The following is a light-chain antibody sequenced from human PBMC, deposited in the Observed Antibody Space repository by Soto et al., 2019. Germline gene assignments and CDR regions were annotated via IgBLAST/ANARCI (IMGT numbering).Light chain of an antibody. J-gene: IGKJ1*01. Sequence: DIQMTQSPSTLSASVGDRVTITCRASQSISSWLAWYQQKPGKAPKLLIYDASSLESGVPSRFSGSGSGTEFTLTISSLQPDDFATYFCQQYNSYWGTFGQGTKV. CDR1: QSISSW. CDR2: DAS. V-gene: IGKV1-5*01. CDR3: QQYNSYWGT.